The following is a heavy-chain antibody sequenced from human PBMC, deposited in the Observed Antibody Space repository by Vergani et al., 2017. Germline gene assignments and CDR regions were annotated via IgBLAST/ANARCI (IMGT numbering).Heavy chain of an antibody. CDR1: GYSISSGYY. CDR3: ARAESYGDYALGWFDP. D-gene: IGHD4-17*01. V-gene: IGHV4-38-2*02. J-gene: IGHJ5*02. Sequence: QVQLQESGPGLVKPSETLSLTCTVSGYSISSGYYWGWIRQPPGKGLEWIGSIYHSGSTYYNPSLKNRVTISVDTSKNQFSLKLSSVTAADTAVYYCARAESYGDYALGWFDPWGQGTLVTVSS. CDR2: IYHSGST.